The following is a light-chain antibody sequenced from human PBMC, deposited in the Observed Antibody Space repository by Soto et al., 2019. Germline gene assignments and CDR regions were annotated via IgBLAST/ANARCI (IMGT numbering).Light chain of an antibody. V-gene: IGLV2-14*03. CDR2: DVS. J-gene: IGLJ2*01. CDR3: SSYTSSSTVV. CDR1: SSDIGGYNY. Sequence: QSALTQPASMSGSPGQSITISCTGTSSDIGGYNYVSWYQQHPGKAPKLMIYDVSNWPSGVSNRFSGSKSGNTASLTISGLQAEDEADYYCSSYTSSSTVVFRGGTKVTVL.